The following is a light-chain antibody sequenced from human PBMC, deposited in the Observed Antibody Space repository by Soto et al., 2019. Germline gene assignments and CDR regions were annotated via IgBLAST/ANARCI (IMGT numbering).Light chain of an antibody. CDR2: RNN. CDR1: SSNIGSNY. CDR3: AAWDDSLSGVV. J-gene: IGLJ2*01. V-gene: IGLV1-47*01. Sequence: QAVVTQPPSASETPGQRVTISCSRSSSNIGSNYVYWYQQLPGTAPKLLIYRNNQRPSGVPDRFSGSKSGTSASLAISGLRSEDEADYYCAAWDDSLSGVVFGGGTKLTVL.